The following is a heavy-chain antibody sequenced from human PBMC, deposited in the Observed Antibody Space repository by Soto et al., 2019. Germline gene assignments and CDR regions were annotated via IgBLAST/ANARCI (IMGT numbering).Heavy chain of an antibody. CDR3: AHKGGGDRILDY. Sequence: QITLKESGPTLVKPTQTLTLTCTFSGFSLSTRGVGVGWIRQPPGKALEWLALIYWDDDKRYSPSLKSRLTITKDTPKNPVVLTMTNMDPVDTATYYCAHKGGGDRILDYWGQGTLVTVSS. J-gene: IGHJ4*02. CDR1: GFSLSTRGVG. V-gene: IGHV2-5*02. D-gene: IGHD3-16*01. CDR2: IYWDDDK.